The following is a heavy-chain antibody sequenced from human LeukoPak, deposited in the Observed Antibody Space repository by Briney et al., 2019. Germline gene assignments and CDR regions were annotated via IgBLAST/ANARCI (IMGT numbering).Heavy chain of an antibody. J-gene: IGHJ4*02. CDR3: TMIEWERWRG. V-gene: IGHV3-7*01. CDR1: GFTFSSYW. Sequence: RAGGSLRLSCAASGFTFSSYWMNWVRQAPGKGLEWVANIKQDGSEKYYVDSVKGRFTVSGDKTKNSLYLQMNSLRAEDTAVYYCTMIEWERWRGWGQGTLVTVSS. CDR2: IKQDGSEK. D-gene: IGHD1-26*01.